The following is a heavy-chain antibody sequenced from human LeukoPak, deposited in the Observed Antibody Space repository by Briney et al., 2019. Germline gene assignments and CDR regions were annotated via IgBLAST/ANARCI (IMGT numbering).Heavy chain of an antibody. V-gene: IGHV1-46*01. CDR3: AKDFHGIQLWLRLLDYYYYYGMDV. D-gene: IGHD5-18*01. J-gene: IGHJ6*02. CDR1: GYTFTSYY. CDR2: VNPSGGST. Sequence: ASVKVSCKASGYTFTSYYMHWVRQAPGQGLEWMGIVNPSGGSTSYAQKFQGRVTMTRDTSSSTVYMELSSLRAEDTAVYYCAKDFHGIQLWLRLLDYYYYYGMDVWGQGTTVTVSS.